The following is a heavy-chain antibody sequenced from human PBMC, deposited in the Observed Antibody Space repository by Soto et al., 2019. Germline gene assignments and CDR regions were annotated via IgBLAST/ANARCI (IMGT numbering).Heavy chain of an antibody. V-gene: IGHV3-23*01. CDR1: GFTFSSYA. D-gene: IGHD4-17*01. Sequence: EVQLLESGGGLVQPGGSLRLSCAASGFTFSSYAMSWVRQAPGMGLEWVSAISGSGGSTYYADSVKGRFTISRDNAKNSLYLQMNSLRAEDTAVYYCARGRTVTTPFVDYWGQGTLVTVSS. J-gene: IGHJ4*02. CDR3: ARGRTVTTPFVDY. CDR2: ISGSGGST.